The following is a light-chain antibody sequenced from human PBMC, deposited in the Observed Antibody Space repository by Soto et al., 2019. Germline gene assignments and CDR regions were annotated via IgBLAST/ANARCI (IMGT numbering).Light chain of an antibody. Sequence: EIMLNQSPATLPVSPGERATLSCRASQSVGSNLAWFQQKPGQAPRLLMYDVSTRATGVPARFSGSGSGTEFTLTISSLQSEDFALYYCQQYDHWPPATFGQGTKVDIK. CDR1: QSVGSN. J-gene: IGKJ1*01. CDR3: QQYDHWPPAT. CDR2: DVS. V-gene: IGKV3-15*01.